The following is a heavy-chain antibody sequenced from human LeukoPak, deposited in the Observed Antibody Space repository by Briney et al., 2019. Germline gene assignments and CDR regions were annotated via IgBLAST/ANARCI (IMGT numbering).Heavy chain of an antibody. CDR1: GFTFSSYP. CDR2: ISGTGGST. V-gene: IGHV3-23*01. Sequence: EGSLRLSCAASGFTFSSYPMNWVRQSPERGLEWVSAISGTGGSTSYADSLKGWFTISRDNSKNTLYLQMSSLTAEDTAVYYCARECGRDYDDRAFDIWGQGTMVTVSS. D-gene: IGHD3-22*01. J-gene: IGHJ3*02. CDR3: ARECGRDYDDRAFDI.